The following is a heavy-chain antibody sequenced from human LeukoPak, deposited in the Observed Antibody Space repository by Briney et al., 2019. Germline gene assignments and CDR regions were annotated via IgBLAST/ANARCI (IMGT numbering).Heavy chain of an antibody. CDR3: SRVDRGYSYGLIQPVPYHYYHYLDV. J-gene: IGHJ6*03. Sequence: SETLSLTCAVCGGSFSGYYWSWIRQPPGKGLEWIGEINHSGSTNYNPSLKSRVTISVDTSKNQFSLKLNTVTAADTAGYYWSRVDRGYSYGLIQPVPYHYYHYLDVLGKGTTVTVSS. V-gene: IGHV4-34*01. CDR1: GGSFSGYY. D-gene: IGHD5-18*01. CDR2: INHSGST.